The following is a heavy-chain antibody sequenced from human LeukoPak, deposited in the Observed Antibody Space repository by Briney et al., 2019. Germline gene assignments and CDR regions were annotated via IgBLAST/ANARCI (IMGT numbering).Heavy chain of an antibody. CDR3: EAYGSV. Sequence: GGSLRLSCAASGLIFSNYWMTWVRQAPGKGLEWVANIKEDGSETYYVDSVKGRFTISRDNDKNTLYLQMNSLRAEDTAVYYCEAYGSVWGQGALVIVSS. CDR2: IKEDGSET. CDR1: GLIFSNYW. D-gene: IGHD3-10*01. J-gene: IGHJ4*02. V-gene: IGHV3-7*03.